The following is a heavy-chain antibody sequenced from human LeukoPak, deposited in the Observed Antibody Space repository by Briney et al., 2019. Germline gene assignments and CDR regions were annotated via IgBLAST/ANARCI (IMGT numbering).Heavy chain of an antibody. Sequence: GGSLRLSCAASGFTFSDYYMNWVRQAPGKGLEWVSSISSSSSYIYYADSVKGRFTISRDNAKNSLYLQMNSLRAEDTAVYYCARVYQIDAFDIWGQGTMVTVSS. V-gene: IGHV3-21*01. D-gene: IGHD2-2*01. CDR3: ARVYQIDAFDI. J-gene: IGHJ3*02. CDR2: ISSSSSYI. CDR1: GFTFSDYY.